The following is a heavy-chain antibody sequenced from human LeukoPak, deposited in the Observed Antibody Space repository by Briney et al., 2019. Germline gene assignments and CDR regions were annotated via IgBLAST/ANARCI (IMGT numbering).Heavy chain of an antibody. CDR1: GFTFSSYS. CDR2: ISSSSSTI. CDR3: AGELEYSSPRWFDP. J-gene: IGHJ5*02. V-gene: IGHV3-48*04. D-gene: IGHD6-6*01. Sequence: PGGSLRLSCAASGFTFSSYSMNWVRQAPGKGLEWVSYISSSSSTIYYADSVKGRFTIPRDNAKNSLYLQMNSLRAEDTAVYYCAGELEYSSPRWFDPWGQGTLVTVSS.